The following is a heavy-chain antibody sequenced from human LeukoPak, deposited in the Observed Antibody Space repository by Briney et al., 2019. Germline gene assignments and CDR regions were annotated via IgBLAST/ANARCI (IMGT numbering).Heavy chain of an antibody. V-gene: IGHV3-48*01. Sequence: GGSLRLSCAASGFTFSSYSLNWVRQAPGKGLEWVSYILGTTNINYADSVRGRFTISRDNSKNTLFLQMNSLRAEDTAVYYCAKSIKYISGCLDYWGQGTLVTVSS. CDR1: GFTFSSYS. CDR3: AKSIKYISGCLDY. J-gene: IGHJ4*02. D-gene: IGHD6-19*01. CDR2: ILGTTNI.